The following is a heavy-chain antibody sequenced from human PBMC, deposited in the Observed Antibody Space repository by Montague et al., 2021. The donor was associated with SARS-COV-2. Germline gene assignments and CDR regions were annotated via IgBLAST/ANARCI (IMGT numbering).Heavy chain of an antibody. CDR1: GGSISSYY. V-gene: IGHV4-59*12. Sequence: SETLSLTCTVSGGSISSYYWSWIRQPPGKGLEWIGYIYYSGNTNXNPSLKSRVTISVDTSKNQFSLKLSSVTAADTAVYYCARDLWVWLSVEGSFDSWGQGTLVTVSS. D-gene: IGHD5-12*01. J-gene: IGHJ4*02. CDR3: ARDLWVWLSVEGSFDS. CDR2: IYYSGNT.